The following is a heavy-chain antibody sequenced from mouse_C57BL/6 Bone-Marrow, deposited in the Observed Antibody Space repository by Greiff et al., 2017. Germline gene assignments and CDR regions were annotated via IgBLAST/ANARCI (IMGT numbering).Heavy chain of an antibody. CDR3: AREGNYCGSYWYFDV. J-gene: IGHJ1*03. Sequence: EVQLQQSGPVLVKPGASVKMSCKASGYTFTDYYMNWVKQSHGKSLEWIGVINPYNGGTSYNQKFKGKATLTVDKSSSTAYMELNSLTSEDSAVYYCAREGNYCGSYWYFDVWGTGTTVTVSS. CDR1: GYTFTDYY. D-gene: IGHD1-1*01. V-gene: IGHV1-19*01. CDR2: INPYNGGT.